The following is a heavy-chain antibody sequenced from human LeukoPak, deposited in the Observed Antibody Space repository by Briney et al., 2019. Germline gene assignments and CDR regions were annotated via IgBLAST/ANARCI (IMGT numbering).Heavy chain of an antibody. Sequence: SETLSLTCTVSGYSISSGYYWGWIRQPPGKGLEWIGIIYHSGRTDYNPSLKSRVTISEDTSKNQFSLKLSSVTAADTAVYYCARQSGSGRGWGQGTLVTVSS. V-gene: IGHV4-38-2*02. J-gene: IGHJ4*02. CDR1: GYSISSGYY. CDR3: ARQSGSGRG. D-gene: IGHD3-10*01. CDR2: IYHSGRT.